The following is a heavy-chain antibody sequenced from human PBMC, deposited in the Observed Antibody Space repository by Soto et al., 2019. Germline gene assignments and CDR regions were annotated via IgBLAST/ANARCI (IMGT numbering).Heavy chain of an antibody. Sequence: GASVKVSCKASGGTFSSYTISWARQAPGQGLEWMGRIIPILGIANYAQNFQGRVTITADKSTSTAYMELSSLISEDTAVYYCARVFYSNYLVHWGQGTLVTVSS. CDR3: ARVFYSNYLVH. CDR1: GGTFSSYT. CDR2: IIPILGIA. V-gene: IGHV1-69*02. D-gene: IGHD4-4*01. J-gene: IGHJ4*02.